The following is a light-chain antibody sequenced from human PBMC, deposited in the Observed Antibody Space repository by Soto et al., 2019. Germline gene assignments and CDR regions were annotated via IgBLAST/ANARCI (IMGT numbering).Light chain of an antibody. CDR3: QSYDSSIVV. CDR1: SGSIASNY. CDR2: EDN. J-gene: IGLJ2*01. V-gene: IGLV6-57*04. Sequence: NFMLTQPHSVSESPGKTVTISCTRSSGSIASNYVQWYQQRPGSAPTTVIYEDNQRPSGVPDRFSGSSDSSSNSASLTISGLKTEDEADYYCQSYDSSIVVFGGGTKVTV.